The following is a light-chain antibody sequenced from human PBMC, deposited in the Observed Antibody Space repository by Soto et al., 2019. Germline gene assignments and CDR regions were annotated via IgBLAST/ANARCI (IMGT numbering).Light chain of an antibody. Sequence: EMVLTQTPATLSLSPGERVTLSCRASQNIGDTYLAWYQQKPGQAPRLLIYGVSARGTGISDRFSASGSGTDFTLTINSLQAEDVAVYYCQQYYSTPWTFGQGTKVEIK. CDR3: QQYYSTPWT. CDR2: GVS. CDR1: QNIGDTY. V-gene: IGKV3-20*01. J-gene: IGKJ1*01.